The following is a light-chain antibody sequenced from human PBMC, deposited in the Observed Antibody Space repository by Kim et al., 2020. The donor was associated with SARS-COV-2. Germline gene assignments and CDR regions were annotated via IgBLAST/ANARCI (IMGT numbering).Light chain of an antibody. J-gene: IGLJ2*01. Sequence: GQSITISCTGTSSDVGYYNLVSWYQQHPGRAPKLMIYEVNKRPSGVSSRFSGSKSGNTASLTISGLQAEDEADYFCSSYAGSSTLLFGGGTKLTVL. CDR1: SSDVGYYNL. CDR2: EVN. CDR3: SSYAGSSTLL. V-gene: IGLV2-23*02.